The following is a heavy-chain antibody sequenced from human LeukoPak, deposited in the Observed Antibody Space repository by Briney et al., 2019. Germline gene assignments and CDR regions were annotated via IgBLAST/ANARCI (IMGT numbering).Heavy chain of an antibody. V-gene: IGHV4-59*01. CDR3: ARSGITMVRGGRLNWFDP. D-gene: IGHD3-10*01. J-gene: IGHJ5*02. CDR1: GGSISSYY. Sequence: SETLTLTCTVSGGSISSYYWSWIRQPPGKGLEWIGYIYYSGSTNYNPSLKSRVTISVDTSKNQFSLKLSSVTAADTAVYYCARSGITMVRGGRLNWFDPWGQGTLVTVSS. CDR2: IYYSGST.